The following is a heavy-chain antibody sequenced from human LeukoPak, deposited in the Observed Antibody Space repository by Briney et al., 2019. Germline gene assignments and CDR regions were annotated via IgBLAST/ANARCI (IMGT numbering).Heavy chain of an antibody. D-gene: IGHD3-16*01. CDR3: AKSSYEWQYYGMDV. J-gene: IGHJ6*02. CDR1: GFTFSSYA. V-gene: IGHV3-23*01. Sequence: QPGGSLRLSCAASGFTFSSYAMSWVRQAPGKGLEWVSAISGSGGSTYYADSVKGRFTISRDNSKNTLYLQMNSLRAEDTAVYYCAKSSYEWQYYGMDVWGQGTTVTVSS. CDR2: ISGSGGST.